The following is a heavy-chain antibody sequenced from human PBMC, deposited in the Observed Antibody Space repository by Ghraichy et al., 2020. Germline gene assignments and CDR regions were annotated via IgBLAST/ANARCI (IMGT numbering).Heavy chain of an antibody. D-gene: IGHD5-24*01. CDR3: ARDVSGYNYAFDI. CDR2: IYYTGSA. J-gene: IGHJ3*02. V-gene: IGHV4-31*03. CDR1: GGSISSGGYY. Sequence: LRLSCTVSGGSISSGGYYWSWIRQHPGKGLEWIAYIYYTGSAYYSPSLKSRVTISVDTSKNQFSLKLSSVTAADTAVYYCARDVSGYNYAFDIWGQGTMVTVSS.